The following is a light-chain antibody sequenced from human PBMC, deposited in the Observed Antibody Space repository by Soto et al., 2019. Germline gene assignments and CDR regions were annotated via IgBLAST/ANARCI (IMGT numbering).Light chain of an antibody. CDR1: TSDIGFYDY. J-gene: IGLJ1*01. CDR3: FSFTTTSTHV. V-gene: IGLV2-14*01. CDR2: GVT. Sequence: QSVLTQPASVSGSPGQSLTISCTGTTSDIGFYDYVSWYQQYPGKAPKLSIYGVTIRPSGISNRFSGSKSGSTASLTISGLRDEEEADYFCFSFTTTSTHVFGTGTEVTVL.